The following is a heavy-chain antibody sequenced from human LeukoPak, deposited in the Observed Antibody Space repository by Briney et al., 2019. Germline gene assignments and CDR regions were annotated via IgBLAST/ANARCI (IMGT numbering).Heavy chain of an antibody. CDR3: ARGLDSPDSDGY. CDR1: GFTFSNYW. CDR2: INSDGSST. D-gene: IGHD2-2*03. V-gene: IGHV3-74*01. J-gene: IGHJ4*02. Sequence: GGSLRLSCAASGFTFSNYWMHWVRHAPGKGLVWVSRINSDGSSTSYADSVKGRFTISRDNAKNTLYLQMNSLRAEDTAVYYCARGLDSPDSDGYWGQGTLVTVSS.